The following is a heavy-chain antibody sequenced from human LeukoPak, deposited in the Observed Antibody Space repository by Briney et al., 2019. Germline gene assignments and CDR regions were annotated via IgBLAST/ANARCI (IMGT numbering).Heavy chain of an antibody. J-gene: IGHJ5*02. CDR1: GYTFTSYD. CDR3: ARMSYYYNTNWFDP. CDR2: MNPKSGNT. D-gene: IGHD3-22*01. V-gene: IGHV1-8*01. Sequence: ASVKVSCKASGYTFTSYDINWVRQATGQGLEWMGWMNPKSGNTGYAQKFQGRVTMTRNTSISTAYMELRSLRSEDTAVYYCARMSYYYNTNWFDPWGQGTLVTVSS.